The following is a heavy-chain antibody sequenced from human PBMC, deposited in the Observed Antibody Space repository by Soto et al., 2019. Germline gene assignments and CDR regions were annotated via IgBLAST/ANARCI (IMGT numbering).Heavy chain of an antibody. D-gene: IGHD3-22*01. CDR1: GXXXXXXX. CDR3: ARWVGGSMYDNSGKYDS. V-gene: IGHV3-30*03. J-gene: IGHJ5*01. Sequence: QVQLVESGGGVVQXGXSXXXXCXXXGXXXXXXXXXXXXQAPGKGLEWVALVSNDGIRKYYGDSVKGRFTISRDNAENTLYLQMNSLRAEDTAVYYCARWVGGSMYDNSGKYDSWGQGTLVTVSS. CDR2: VSNDGIRK.